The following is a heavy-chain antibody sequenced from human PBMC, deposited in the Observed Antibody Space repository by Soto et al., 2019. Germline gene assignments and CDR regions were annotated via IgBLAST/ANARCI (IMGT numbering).Heavy chain of an antibody. CDR1: GFSLSNVW. CDR3: TTFTVVTANDN. CDR2: IKSESDGGTT. V-gene: IGHV3-15*07. J-gene: IGHJ4*01. D-gene: IGHD2-21*02. Sequence: EVQLVESGGGLVKPGESLRLSCAASGFSLSNVWMNWVRQAPGKGLEWVGSIKSESDGGTTEYGAPVRGRFTISRDDSSNTRYLQMNSLRTEDTAVYYCTTFTVVTANDNWGQGALVTVSS.